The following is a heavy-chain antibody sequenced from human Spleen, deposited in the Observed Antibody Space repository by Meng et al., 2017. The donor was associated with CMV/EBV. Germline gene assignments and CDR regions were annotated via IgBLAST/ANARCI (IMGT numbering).Heavy chain of an antibody. CDR1: GYTFTTYA. CDR3: ARDRVYSALGGVIVNTDYYYYYGMDV. J-gene: IGHJ6*02. D-gene: IGHD3-16*02. V-gene: IGHV1-18*01. Sequence: ASVKVSCKASGYTFTTYAFSWVRQAPGQGLEWMGWISAYNGDTNYTQRLQGRVTMTTDTSTSTAYMELSSLRSEDTAVYYCARDRVYSALGGVIVNTDYYYYYGMDVWGQGTTVTVSS. CDR2: ISAYNGDT.